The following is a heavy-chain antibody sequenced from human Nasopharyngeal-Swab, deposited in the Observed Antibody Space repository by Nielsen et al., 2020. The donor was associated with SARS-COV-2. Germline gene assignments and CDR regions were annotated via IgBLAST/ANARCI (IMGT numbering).Heavy chain of an antibody. CDR3: ARAIQSSIAARYSWFDP. J-gene: IGHJ5*02. CDR2: INTNTGNP. V-gene: IGHV7-4-1*02. CDR1: GYTFTSYY. Sequence: ASVKVSCKASGYTFTSYYMHWVRQAPGQGLEWMGWINTNTGNPTYAQGFTGRFVFSLDTSVSTAYLQISSLKAEDTAVYYCARAIQSSIAARYSWFDPWGQGTLVTVSS. D-gene: IGHD6-6*01.